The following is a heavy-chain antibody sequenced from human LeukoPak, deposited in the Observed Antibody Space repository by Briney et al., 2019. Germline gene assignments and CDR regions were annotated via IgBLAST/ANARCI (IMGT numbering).Heavy chain of an antibody. V-gene: IGHV4-34*01. D-gene: IGHD3-10*01. CDR1: GGSFSGYY. CDR2: INHSGST. J-gene: IGHJ5*02. Sequence: KPSETLSLTCAVYGGSFSGYYWSWIRQPPGKGLEWIGEINHSGSTNYNPSLKSRVTISVDRSKNQFSLKLSSVTAADTAVYYCARDPYYYGSGSTWGQGTLVTVSS. CDR3: ARDPYYYGSGST.